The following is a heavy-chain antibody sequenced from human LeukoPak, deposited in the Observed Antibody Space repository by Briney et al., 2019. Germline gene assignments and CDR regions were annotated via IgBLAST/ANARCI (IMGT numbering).Heavy chain of an antibody. Sequence: SETLSLTCTVSGGSISSGGYNWSWIRQPPGKGLEWIGEINDSVSTNYNPSLKSRVTISVDTSKNEVSLRLTSVTAADTAVYYCARQPIVVVRATEVSGQHAFDIWGQGTMVTVSS. CDR2: INDSVST. J-gene: IGHJ3*02. CDR1: GGSISSGGYN. V-gene: IGHV4-39*01. CDR3: ARQPIVVVRATEVSGQHAFDI. D-gene: IGHD2-15*01.